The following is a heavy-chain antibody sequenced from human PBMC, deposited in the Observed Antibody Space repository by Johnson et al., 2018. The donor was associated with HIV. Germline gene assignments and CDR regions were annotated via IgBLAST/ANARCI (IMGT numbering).Heavy chain of an antibody. CDR3: ERDICLSHVAIEWDAFDI. Sequence: VQLVESGGGLVQPGGSLRLSCAASGFTFSSYAMHWVRQAPGQGLESVSSISINGGSTYYANSVKCRFTISRDISKNTLYMQMNSLRAEDTAVYYCERDICLSHVAIEWDAFDIWGQGTMVTVSS. V-gene: IGHV3-64*01. CDR1: GFTFSSYA. J-gene: IGHJ3*02. CDR2: ISINGGST. D-gene: IGHD3-16*01.